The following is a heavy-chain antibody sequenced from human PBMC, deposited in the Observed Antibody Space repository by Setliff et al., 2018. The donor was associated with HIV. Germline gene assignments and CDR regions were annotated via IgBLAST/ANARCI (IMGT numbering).Heavy chain of an antibody. J-gene: IGHJ3*02. Sequence: SVKVSCKASGGTSNTYAINWVRQAPGQGLEWMGQVITILDITSYAQKFQGRVTITADESTNTMYMELSSLRSDDKAVYYCAGPRGDEAFDIWGQGTMVTVSS. CDR1: GGTSNTYA. CDR2: VITILDIT. CDR3: AGPRGDEAFDI. D-gene: IGHD3-10*01. V-gene: IGHV1-69*10.